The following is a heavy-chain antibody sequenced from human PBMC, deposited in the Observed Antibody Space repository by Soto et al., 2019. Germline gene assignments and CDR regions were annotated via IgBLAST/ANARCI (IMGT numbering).Heavy chain of an antibody. CDR2: VYYSGSA. V-gene: IGHV4-61*01. D-gene: IGHD4-17*01. CDR3: PNFRITMTSDY. J-gene: IGHJ4*02. CDR1: GVSVSSGSYY. Sequence: QVQLQESGPGLVKPSETLSLTCTVSGVSVSSGSYYWSWIRQPPGKGLEWIGYVYYSGSANSNPSLTSRVTIAIDRSKTQFSLKLRSVTAADTAGYYSPNFRITMTSDYWGPETLVTAS.